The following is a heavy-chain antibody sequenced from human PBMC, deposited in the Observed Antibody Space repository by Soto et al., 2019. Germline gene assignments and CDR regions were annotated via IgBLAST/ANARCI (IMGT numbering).Heavy chain of an antibody. D-gene: IGHD5-18*01. CDR3: ARDGYSYADEYYYYGMDV. Sequence: QVQLVQSGAEVKKPGASVKVSCKASGYTFTSYGISWVRQAPGQGLEWMGWISAYNGNTNYAQKRQGRVTITTDTSTSTAYMELRSLRSDDTAVYYCARDGYSYADEYYYYGMDVWGQGTTVTVSS. V-gene: IGHV1-18*01. CDR1: GYTFTSYG. CDR2: ISAYNGNT. J-gene: IGHJ6*02.